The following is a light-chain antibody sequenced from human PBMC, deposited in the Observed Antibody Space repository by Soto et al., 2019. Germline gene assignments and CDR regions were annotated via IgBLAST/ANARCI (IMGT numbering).Light chain of an antibody. CDR2: KAS. CDR1: QSISSW. CDR3: QQYNSYSAT. Sequence: DIQMAPSPSPPSAPVGDRVTIPCRASQSISSWLAWYQQKPGKAPKLLIYKASSLESGVPSRFSGSGSGTEFTLTISSLQPDDFATYYCQQYNSYSATFGQGTKVDIK. J-gene: IGKJ1*01. V-gene: IGKV1-5*03.